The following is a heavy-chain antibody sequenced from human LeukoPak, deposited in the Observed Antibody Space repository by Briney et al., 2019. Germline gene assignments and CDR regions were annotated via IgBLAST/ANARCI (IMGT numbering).Heavy chain of an antibody. J-gene: IGHJ3*02. CDR3: ARGLGGWFGEVGAFDI. CDR2: IYSGGST. Sequence: GGSLRLSCAASGFTVSSNYMSWVRQAPGKGLEWVSVIYSGGSTNYADSVKGRFTISRDTSKNTLYLQMNSLRGEDTAVYYCARGLGGWFGEVGAFDIWGQGTMVIVSS. V-gene: IGHV3-66*01. CDR1: GFTVSSNY. D-gene: IGHD3-10*01.